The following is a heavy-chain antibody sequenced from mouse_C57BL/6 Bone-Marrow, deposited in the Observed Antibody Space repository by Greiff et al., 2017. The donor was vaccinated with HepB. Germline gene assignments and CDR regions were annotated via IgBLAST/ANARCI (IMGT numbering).Heavy chain of an antibody. V-gene: IGHV1-52*01. CDR3: AREGITTVVATNFDY. CDR1: GYTFTSYW. J-gene: IGHJ2*01. D-gene: IGHD1-1*01. CDR2: IDPSDSET. Sequence: QVQLQQPGAELVRPGSSVKLSCKASGYTFTSYWMHWVKQRPIQGLEWIGNIDPSDSETHYNQNFKDKATLTVDKSSSTAYMQLSSLTSEDSAVYYCAREGITTVVATNFDYWGQGTTLTVSS.